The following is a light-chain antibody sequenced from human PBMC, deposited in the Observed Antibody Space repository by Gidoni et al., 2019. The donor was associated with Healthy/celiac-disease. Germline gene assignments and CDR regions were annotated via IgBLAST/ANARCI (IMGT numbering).Light chain of an antibody. V-gene: IGKV1-5*01. J-gene: IGKJ1*01. CDR1: QSISSW. CDR3: QQYNSYWT. Sequence: GDRVTITCRASQSISSWLAWYQQKPGKAPKLLIYDASSLESGVPARFSGSGSGTEFTLTTSSLQPDDFATSYCQQYNSYWTFGQGTKVEIK. CDR2: DAS.